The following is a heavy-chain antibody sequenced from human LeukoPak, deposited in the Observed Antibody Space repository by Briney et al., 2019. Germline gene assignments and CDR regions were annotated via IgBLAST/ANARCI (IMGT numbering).Heavy chain of an antibody. Sequence: GGSLRLSCAASGLTFSNAWMSWVRQAPGKGLEWVGRIKSKTDGGTTDYAAPVKGRFTISRDDSKNTLYLQMNSLKTEDTAVYYCTTDISGYYYGSGSYVVDYWGQGTLVTVSS. CDR3: TTDISGYYYGSGSYVVDY. CDR2: IKSKTDGGTT. J-gene: IGHJ4*02. V-gene: IGHV3-15*01. CDR1: GLTFSNAW. D-gene: IGHD3-10*01.